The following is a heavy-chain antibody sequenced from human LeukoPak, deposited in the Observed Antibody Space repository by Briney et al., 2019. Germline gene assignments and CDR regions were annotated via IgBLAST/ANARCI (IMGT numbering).Heavy chain of an antibody. V-gene: IGHV5-51*01. CDR2: IYPGDSDT. D-gene: IGHD3-3*01. CDR1: SSSSYY. CDR3: ARPNITIFGVVIIQNWFDP. Sequence: SSSSYYWGWIRQPPGKGLEWMGIIYPGDSDTRYSPSFQGQVTISADKSISTAYLQWSSLKASDTAMYYCARPNITIFGVVIIQNWFDPWGQGTLVTVSS. J-gene: IGHJ5*02.